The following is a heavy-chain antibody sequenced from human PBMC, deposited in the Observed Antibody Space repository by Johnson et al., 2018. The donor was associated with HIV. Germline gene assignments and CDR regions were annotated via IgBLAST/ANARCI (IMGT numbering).Heavy chain of an antibody. CDR2: IRYDGDNE. CDR1: GFTFSYYG. CDR3: AKDAAQTLVSAGTDAFDF. Sequence: QVQLVESGGGVAQPGGSLRLSCAAFGFTFSYYGMHWVRQVPGKGLEWVAFIRYDGDNEYYGDSVKGRFTISRDNSKNTLYLQMNRLRSDDTAVYYCAKDAAQTLVSAGTDAFDFWGQGTVVTVS. D-gene: IGHD6-13*01. V-gene: IGHV3-30*02. J-gene: IGHJ3*01.